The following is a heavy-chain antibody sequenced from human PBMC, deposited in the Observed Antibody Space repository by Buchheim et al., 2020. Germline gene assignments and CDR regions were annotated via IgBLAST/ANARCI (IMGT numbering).Heavy chain of an antibody. J-gene: IGHJ4*02. Sequence: EAQLLESGGGLVQPGGSLRLSCAVSGFTFSNSAMTWVRQAPGKGLEWVSAISSSGDTTYYAHSVMGRFTISRDTSKNTPYLQMNSLRVDDTAVYYCAKEEVPNDYWGLGT. V-gene: IGHV3-23*01. CDR3: AKEEVPNDY. CDR2: ISSSGDTT. CDR1: GFTFSNSA.